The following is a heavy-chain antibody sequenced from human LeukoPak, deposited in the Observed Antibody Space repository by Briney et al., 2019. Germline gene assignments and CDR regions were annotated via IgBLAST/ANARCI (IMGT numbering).Heavy chain of an antibody. CDR3: ATHGYDYVSDWIAFDI. CDR2: IYYSGST. D-gene: IGHD3-16*01. V-gene: IGHV4-39*07. J-gene: IGHJ3*02. Sequence: SETLSLTCTVSGGSISSSSYYWGWIRQPPGKGLEWIGSIYYSGSTYYNPSLKGRVTISVDTSKNQFSLKLSSVTAADTAVYYCATHGYDYVSDWIAFDIWGQGTMVTVSS. CDR1: GGSISSSSYY.